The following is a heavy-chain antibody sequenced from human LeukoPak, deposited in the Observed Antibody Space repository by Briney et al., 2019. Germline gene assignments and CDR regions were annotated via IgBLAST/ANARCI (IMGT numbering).Heavy chain of an antibody. J-gene: IGHJ4*02. CDR1: GFTFNNYV. D-gene: IGHD2-2*01. Sequence: QSGGSLRLSCAASGFTFNNYVMSWVRQAPGKGLEWVSVVSNSGGSTYYADSVKGRFTISRDNSKNTVYLQMNSLRAEDTAVYYCAKGYCVNTRCSNYDYWGQGTLVTVSS. CDR3: AKGYCVNTRCSNYDY. CDR2: VSNSGGST. V-gene: IGHV3-23*01.